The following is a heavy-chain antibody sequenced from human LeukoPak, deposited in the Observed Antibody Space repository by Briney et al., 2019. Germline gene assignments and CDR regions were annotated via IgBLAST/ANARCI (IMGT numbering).Heavy chain of an antibody. CDR3: ARDYGSQHPIDY. J-gene: IGHJ4*02. D-gene: IGHD1-1*01. CDR1: GYTFTGYY. Sequence: ASVKVSCKASGYTFTGYYMHWVRQAPGQGLEWMGWINPNSGGTNYAQKFQGRVTMTRDTSISTAYMELSRLRSDDTVVYYCARDYGSQHPIDYWGQGTLVTVSS. CDR2: INPNSGGT. V-gene: IGHV1-2*02.